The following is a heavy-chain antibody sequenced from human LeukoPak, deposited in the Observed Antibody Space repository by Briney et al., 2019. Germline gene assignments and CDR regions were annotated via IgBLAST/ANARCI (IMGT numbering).Heavy chain of an antibody. D-gene: IGHD3-10*01. CDR1: GFPFDDYG. Sequence: GGSLRLSCAASGFPFDDYGMTWVRQAPGKGLEWVSGINWNGGSTGYADSVKGRFTISRDNAKNSLYLQMNSLRAEDTALYYCASAGLTYGSGSYFAYWGQGTLVTVSS. V-gene: IGHV3-20*04. CDR3: ASAGLTYGSGSYFAY. J-gene: IGHJ4*02. CDR2: INWNGGST.